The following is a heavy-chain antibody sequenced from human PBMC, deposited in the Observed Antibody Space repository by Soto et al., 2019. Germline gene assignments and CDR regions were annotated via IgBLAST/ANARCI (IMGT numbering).Heavy chain of an antibody. CDR1: GLSFTNYE. V-gene: IGHV3-48*03. D-gene: IGHD2-15*01. CDR2: ISSNADKI. Sequence: PGGSLRLSCGASGLSFTNYEFNWVRQAPGKGLEWVSFISSNADKILYADSVKGRFTVSRDNSKNLVYLQMNNLRVEDSAVYSCATQGYCNTRECTYTHLYWGQGALVTVSS. CDR3: ATQGYCNTRECTYTHLY. J-gene: IGHJ4*02.